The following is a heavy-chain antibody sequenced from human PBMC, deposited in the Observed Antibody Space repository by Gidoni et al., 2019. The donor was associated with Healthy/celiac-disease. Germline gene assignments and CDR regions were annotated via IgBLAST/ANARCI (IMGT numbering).Heavy chain of an antibody. CDR2: ISGSGGST. V-gene: IGHV3-23*01. CDR3: AKGYSGYDFTNDY. D-gene: IGHD5-12*01. CDR1: GFTFTSYA. Sequence: EVQLLESGGGLVQPGGSLRLSCAASGFTFTSYAMGWVRQAPGKGLEWVSAISGSGGSTYYADSVKGRFTISRDNSKNTLYLQMNSLRAEDTAVYYCAKGYSGYDFTNDYWGQGTLVTVSS. J-gene: IGHJ4*02.